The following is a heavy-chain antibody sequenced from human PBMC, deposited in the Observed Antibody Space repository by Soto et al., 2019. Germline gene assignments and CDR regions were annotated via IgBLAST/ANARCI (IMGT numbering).Heavy chain of an antibody. Sequence: GGSLRLSCAASGFTFRSYAMSWVRQAPGKGLEWVSAISGSDGSTYYADSVKGRFTISRDNTKNTLYLQMNSLRAEDTAGYDGAKGAVYCSGGSCYPWYFDYWGQGTLVTVSS. J-gene: IGHJ4*02. CDR2: ISGSDGST. D-gene: IGHD2-15*01. V-gene: IGHV3-23*01. CDR1: GFTFRSYA. CDR3: AKGAVYCSGGSCYPWYFDY.